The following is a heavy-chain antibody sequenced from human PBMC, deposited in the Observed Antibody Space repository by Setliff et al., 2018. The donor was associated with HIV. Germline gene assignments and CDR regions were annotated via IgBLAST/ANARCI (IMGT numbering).Heavy chain of an antibody. J-gene: IGHJ4*02. V-gene: IGHV4-4*09. Sequence: SETLSLTCTVSGGSISSYYWSWIRQPPGKGLEWIGYIYTSGSVNYNPSLNSRVTISVDTSKNQFSLKVNSVTAADTAVYYCARSPRIGVAGDFEYWGQGTLVTVSS. CDR1: GGSISSYY. D-gene: IGHD6-19*01. CDR3: ARSPRIGVAGDFEY. CDR2: IYTSGSV.